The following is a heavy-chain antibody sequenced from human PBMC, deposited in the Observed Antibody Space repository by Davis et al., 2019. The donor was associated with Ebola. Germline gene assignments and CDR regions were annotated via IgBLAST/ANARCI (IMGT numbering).Heavy chain of an antibody. J-gene: IGHJ6*02. CDR3: ARGRYYYGMDV. CDR2: IYYSGST. CDR1: GGSISSYY. V-gene: IGHV4-59*01. Sequence: SETLSLTCTVSGGSISSYYWSWIRQPPGKGLEWIGYIYYSGSTNYNPSLKSRVTISVDTSKNQFSLKLSSVTAADTAVYYWARGRYYYGMDVWGQGTTVTVSS.